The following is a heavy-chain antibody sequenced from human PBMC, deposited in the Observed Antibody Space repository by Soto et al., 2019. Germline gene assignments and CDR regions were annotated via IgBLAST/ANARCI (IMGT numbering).Heavy chain of an antibody. D-gene: IGHD3-3*01. CDR1: GFTFSSYA. Sequence: QVQLVESGGGVVQPGRSLRLSCAASGFTFSSYAMHWVRQAPGKGLEWVAVISYDGSSKYYADSVKGRFTISRDNSKNTRYLQMNSVRAQDTAVYYCARDLHYDCWSGYKPYYYYYGMDVWGQGTTVTVSS. CDR3: ARDLHYDCWSGYKPYYYYYGMDV. CDR2: ISYDGSSK. V-gene: IGHV3-30-3*01. J-gene: IGHJ6*02.